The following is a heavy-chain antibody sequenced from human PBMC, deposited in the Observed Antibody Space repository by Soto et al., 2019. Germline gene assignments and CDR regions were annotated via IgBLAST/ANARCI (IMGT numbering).Heavy chain of an antibody. CDR2: ISAYNGNT. Sequence: QVQLVQSGAEVKKPGASVKVSCKASGYTFTSYGISWVRQAPGQGLEWMGWISAYNGNTNYAQKLQGRVTMTTDTSTSTADRELRSLRSDETAVYYCASRGRYYGWGSPDAYWGQGTLVTVSS. J-gene: IGHJ4*02. CDR3: ASRGRYYGWGSPDAY. D-gene: IGHD3-10*01. CDR1: GYTFTSYG. V-gene: IGHV1-18*01.